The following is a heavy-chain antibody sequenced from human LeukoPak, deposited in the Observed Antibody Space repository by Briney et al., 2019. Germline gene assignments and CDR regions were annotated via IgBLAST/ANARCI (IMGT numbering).Heavy chain of an antibody. V-gene: IGHV4-39*07. Sequence: SETLSLTFTVSGGSISSSSYYWGWIRQPPGKGLEWIGSIYYSGSNYYNPSLKSRVTISLDKSKNQFSVKLNSVTAADTAVYYCAMGGGVAAAGAFDVWGQGTMVTVSS. CDR1: GGSISSSSYY. J-gene: IGHJ3*01. CDR2: IYYSGSN. CDR3: AMGGGVAAAGAFDV. D-gene: IGHD6-13*01.